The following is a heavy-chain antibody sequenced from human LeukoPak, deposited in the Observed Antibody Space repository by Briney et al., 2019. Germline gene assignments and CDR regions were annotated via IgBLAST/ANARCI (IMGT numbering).Heavy chain of an antibody. J-gene: IGHJ4*02. CDR2: IHSSGISI. CDR3: ARKLTGTTFFDF. CDR1: EFTFRSYD. D-gene: IGHD1-1*01. Sequence: SGGSLRLSCAASEFTFRSYDMNWVRQAPGKGLEWVSYIHSSGISIFYTDSVKGRFTISRDTARNSLHLKMSSLRAEDTAVYYCARKLTGTTFFDFWGQGTLVTVSS. V-gene: IGHV3-48*03.